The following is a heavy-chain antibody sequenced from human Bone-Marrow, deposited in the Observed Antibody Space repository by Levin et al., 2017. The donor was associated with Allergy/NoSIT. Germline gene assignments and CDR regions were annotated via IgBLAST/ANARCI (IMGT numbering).Heavy chain of an antibody. CDR1: GFNFDHYA. CDR2: ISWNSGSI. Sequence: SCAASGFNFDHYAMHWVRQAPGKGLEWVSGISWNSGSIGYEDSVKGRFTISRDNAKNSLYLQMNSLRPEDTAFYYCAKDTEYYYDSTGYYHYWGQGTLVTVSS. V-gene: IGHV3-9*01. CDR3: AKDTEYYYDSTGYYHY. D-gene: IGHD3-22*01. J-gene: IGHJ4*02.